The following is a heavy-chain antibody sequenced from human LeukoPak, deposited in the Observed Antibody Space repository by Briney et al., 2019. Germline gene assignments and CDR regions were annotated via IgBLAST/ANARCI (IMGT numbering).Heavy chain of an antibody. J-gene: IGHJ4*02. V-gene: IGHV3-48*01. CDR2: ISGSSGII. Sequence: PGGSLRLSCAASGFTFNTYTMNWVRQAPGKGLEWVSYISGSSGIIDYADSVRGRFTISRDNAKNSLYLQMNSLRAEDTAVYYCAREDTPATANYWGQGTLVTISS. D-gene: IGHD2-21*02. CDR3: AREDTPATANY. CDR1: GFTFNTYT.